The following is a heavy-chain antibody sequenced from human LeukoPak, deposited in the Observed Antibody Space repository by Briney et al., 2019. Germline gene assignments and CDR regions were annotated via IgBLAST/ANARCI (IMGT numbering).Heavy chain of an antibody. J-gene: IGHJ4*02. CDR3: ARALVVAATYHDY. CDR1: AFTFSSYE. CDR2: ISSSGSTI. V-gene: IGHV3-48*03. Sequence: GGSLRLSCAASAFTFSSYEMNWVRQAPGKGLEWVSYISSSGSTIYYADSVKGRFTISRDNAKNSLYLQMTSLRGEDTAVYYCARALVVAATYHDYWGQGTLVTVSS. D-gene: IGHD2-15*01.